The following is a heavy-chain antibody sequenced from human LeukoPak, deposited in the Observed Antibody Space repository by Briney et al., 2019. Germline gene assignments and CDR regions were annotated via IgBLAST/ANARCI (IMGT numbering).Heavy chain of an antibody. Sequence: SVKVSCKASGGTFSSYAIGWVRQAPGQGLEWMGRIIPIFGIANYAQKFQGRVTITADKSTSTAYMELSSLRSEDTAVYYCARIPDTGYYYGMDVWGQGTTVTVSS. CDR2: IIPIFGIA. D-gene: IGHD5-18*01. CDR3: ARIPDTGYYYGMDV. J-gene: IGHJ6*02. V-gene: IGHV1-69*04. CDR1: GGTFSSYA.